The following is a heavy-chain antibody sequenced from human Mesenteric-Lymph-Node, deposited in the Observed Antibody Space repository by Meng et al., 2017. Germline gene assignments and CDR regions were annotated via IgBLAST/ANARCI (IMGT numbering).Heavy chain of an antibody. CDR3: ARDHGGVNYYYYGMDV. V-gene: IGHV3-48*03. Sequence: GESLKISCSASGFTFSSYEMNWVRQAPGKGLEWVSYISSSGSTIYYADSVKGRFTISRDNAKNSLYLQMNSLRAEDTAVYYCARDHGGVNYYYYGMDVWGQGTTVTVSS. D-gene: IGHD2-8*02. CDR1: GFTFSSYE. CDR2: ISSSGSTI. J-gene: IGHJ6*02.